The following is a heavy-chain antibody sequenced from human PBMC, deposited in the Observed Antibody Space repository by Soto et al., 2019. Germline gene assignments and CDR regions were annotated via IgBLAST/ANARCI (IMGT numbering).Heavy chain of an antibody. CDR2: ISGSADST. D-gene: IGHD2-8*01. CDR1: GFSFSSFA. V-gene: IGHV3-23*01. CDR3: AKTRGAMLYPLSVYGMDV. Sequence: GGSLRLSCAASGFSFSSFAMNWVRQAPGKGLEWVSIISGSADSTFYADSVKGRFTISRDNSKSTLYLQINSLRAEDTAVYYCAKTRGAMLYPLSVYGMDVWGQGTTVTVSS. J-gene: IGHJ6*02.